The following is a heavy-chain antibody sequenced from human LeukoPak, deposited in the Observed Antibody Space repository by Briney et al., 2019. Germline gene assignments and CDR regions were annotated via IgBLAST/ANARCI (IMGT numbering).Heavy chain of an antibody. D-gene: IGHD5-24*01. CDR3: ARVDGYKLYYFDY. CDR1: GFTFSSYW. CDR2: IKQDGSEK. Sequence: GGSLRLSCAASGFTFSSYWMSWVRQAPGKGLEWVANIKQDGSEKYYVDSVKGRFTISRDNAKNSLYLQMNSPRAEDTAVYYCARVDGYKLYYFDYWGQGTLVTVSS. V-gene: IGHV3-7*01. J-gene: IGHJ4*02.